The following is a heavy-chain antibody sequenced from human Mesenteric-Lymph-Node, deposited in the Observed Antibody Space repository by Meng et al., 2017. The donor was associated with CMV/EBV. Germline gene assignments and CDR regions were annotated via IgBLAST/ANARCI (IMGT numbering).Heavy chain of an antibody. D-gene: IGHD5-24*01. CDR2: VSSNGRNT. CDR3: AKDDNGYTGEGGY. Sequence: GESLKISCAASGFTFSSYWMSWVRQAPGKGLEWVSSVSSNGRNTYYADSVKGRFTISRDNSKNTLYLQMNSLRAEDTAIYYCAKDDNGYTGEGGYWGQGTLVTVSS. CDR1: GFTFSSYW. J-gene: IGHJ4*02. V-gene: IGHV3-23*01.